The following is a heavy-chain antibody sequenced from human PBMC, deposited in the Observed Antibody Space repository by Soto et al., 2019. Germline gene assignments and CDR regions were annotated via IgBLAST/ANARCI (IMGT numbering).Heavy chain of an antibody. Sequence: ASVKVSCKASGYTFTGYYMHWVRQAPGQGLEWMGWINPNSGGTNDAQKLQGWVTMTRDTSISTAYMELSRLRSDDTAVYYCARDFGLTYDSSGYYPYWGQGTLVTVS. CDR1: GYTFTGYY. CDR2: INPNSGGT. J-gene: IGHJ4*02. D-gene: IGHD3-22*01. CDR3: ARDFGLTYDSSGYYPY. V-gene: IGHV1-2*04.